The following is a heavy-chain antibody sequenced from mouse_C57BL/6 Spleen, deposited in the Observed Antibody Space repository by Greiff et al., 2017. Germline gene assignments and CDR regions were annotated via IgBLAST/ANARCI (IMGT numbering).Heavy chain of an antibody. V-gene: IGHV5-9*01. CDR3: ASYGNYGAMDY. D-gene: IGHD2-1*01. J-gene: IGHJ4*01. CDR1: GFTFSSYT. CDR2: ISGGGGNT. Sequence: DVMLVESGGGLVKPGGSLKLSCAASGFTFSSYTMSWVRQTPEKRLEWVATISGGGGNTYYPDSVKGRFPISRDNAKNTLYLQMSSLRSEDTALYYCASYGNYGAMDYWGQGTSVTVSS.